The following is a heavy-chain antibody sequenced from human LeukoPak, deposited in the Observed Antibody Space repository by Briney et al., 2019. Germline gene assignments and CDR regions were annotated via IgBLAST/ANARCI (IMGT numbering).Heavy chain of an antibody. CDR2: IYPGDSDT. J-gene: IGHJ6*02. V-gene: IGHV5-51*01. Sequence: GESLKISCKGSGYGFTSYWIGWVRQMPGKGLKWMGIIYPGDSDTRYSPSFQGQVTISADNSISTAYLQWTSLKASDTAMYYYARLGRTHMDVWGQGTTVTVSS. CDR3: ARLGRTHMDV. CDR1: GYGFTSYW.